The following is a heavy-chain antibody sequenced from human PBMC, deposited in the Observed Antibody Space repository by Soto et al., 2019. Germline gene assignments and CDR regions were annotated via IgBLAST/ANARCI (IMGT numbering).Heavy chain of an antibody. CDR2: IKSKTDGGTT. V-gene: IGHV3-15*01. CDR3: TTDPRWP. J-gene: IGHJ5*02. Sequence: EVQLVESGGGLVKPGGSLRLSCAASGFTFSNDWMSWVRQAPGKELAWVGRIKSKTDGGTTDYAAPVKGILTISRDVSKNPRFLQMNRLKTEDPAVYYCTTDPRWPWGQGTLVTVSS. CDR1: GFTFSNDW.